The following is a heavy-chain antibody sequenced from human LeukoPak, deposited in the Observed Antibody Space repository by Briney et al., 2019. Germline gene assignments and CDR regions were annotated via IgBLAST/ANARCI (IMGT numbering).Heavy chain of an antibody. CDR2: IIPIFGTA. J-gene: IGHJ5*02. V-gene: IGHV1-69*05. CDR1: GGTFSSYA. Sequence: SVKVSCKASGGTFSSYAISWVRQAPGQGLEWVGGIIPIFGTANYAQKFQGRVTITTDESTSTAYMELSSLRSEDTAVYYCARAGRGGSTSWFDPWGQGTLVTVSS. D-gene: IGHD2-2*01. CDR3: ARAGRGGSTSWFDP.